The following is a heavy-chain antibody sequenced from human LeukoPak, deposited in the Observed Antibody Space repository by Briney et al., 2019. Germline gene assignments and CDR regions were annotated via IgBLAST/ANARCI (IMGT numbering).Heavy chain of an antibody. CDR2: IKQDGSEK. CDR1: GFNFNTYW. D-gene: IGHD5-12*01. CDR3: ATSYSGYDRIGTTFDY. Sequence: GGSLRLSCAASGFNFNTYWMSWVRQAPGRGLEWVANIKQDGSEKFYVDSLKGRFTISRDNAKNSLYLQMNSLRAEDTAVYYCATSYSGYDRIGTTFDYWGQGTLVTVSS. J-gene: IGHJ4*02. V-gene: IGHV3-7*01.